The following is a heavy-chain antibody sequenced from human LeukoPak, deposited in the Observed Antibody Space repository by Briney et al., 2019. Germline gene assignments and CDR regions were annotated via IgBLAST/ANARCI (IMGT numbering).Heavy chain of an antibody. Sequence: ASVKVSCKASGYTFTSYDINWVRQATGQGLEWMGWMNPNSGNTGYAQKFQGRVTITRNTSISTAYMELSSLRSEDTAVYYCARDSRRITIFGVVTRGTYWGQGTLVTVSS. CDR1: GYTFTSYD. CDR3: ARDSRRITIFGVVTRGTY. CDR2: MNPNSGNT. D-gene: IGHD3-3*01. V-gene: IGHV1-8*03. J-gene: IGHJ4*02.